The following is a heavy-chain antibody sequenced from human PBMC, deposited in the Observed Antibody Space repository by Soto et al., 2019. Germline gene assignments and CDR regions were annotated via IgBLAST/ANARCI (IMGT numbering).Heavy chain of an antibody. CDR1: GFTFSNYG. CDR2: ISYDGSKK. J-gene: IGHJ4*02. CDR3: AKDPFMFGGARGYFDY. D-gene: IGHD3-16*01. V-gene: IGHV3-30*18. Sequence: QVQLVESGGGVVQPGRSLRLSCAASGFTFSNYGMHWVRQAPGKGLEWVAVISYDGSKKYYADSVKGRFTISRDNSKNTLYLQMNSLRAEDTAVYYCAKDPFMFGGARGYFDYWGQGTLVTVSS.